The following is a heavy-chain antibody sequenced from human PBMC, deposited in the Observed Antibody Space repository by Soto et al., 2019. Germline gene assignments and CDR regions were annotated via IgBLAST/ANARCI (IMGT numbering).Heavy chain of an antibody. CDR1: GFTFSNFG. D-gene: IGHD3-22*01. CDR2: IWYDGTNK. V-gene: IGHV3-33*01. CDR3: ARGLYESSGFPDY. Sequence: QVQLVESGGGVVQPGRSLSLSCEAAGFTFSNFGMHWVRQTPGKGLEWVAVIWYDGTNKYYVDSVKGRFTISRDNSKNTVYLQMNSLRVEDTAMYYCARGLYESSGFPDYWGQGPQVTVSS. J-gene: IGHJ4*02.